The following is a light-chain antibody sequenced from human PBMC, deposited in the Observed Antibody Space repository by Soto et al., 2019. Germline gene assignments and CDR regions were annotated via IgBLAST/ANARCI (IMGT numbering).Light chain of an antibody. CDR1: SSNIGGNS. V-gene: IGLV1-51*01. CDR3: GSWDSSLSAYV. Sequence: SVLTQPPSVSAAPGKKVTISCSGSSSNIGGNSVSWYQQLPGTAPKLLIYDDNKRPSGIPDRFSGSKSGTSATLGITGFQTGDEADYYCGSWDSSLSAYVFGTGTKV. CDR2: DDN. J-gene: IGLJ1*01.